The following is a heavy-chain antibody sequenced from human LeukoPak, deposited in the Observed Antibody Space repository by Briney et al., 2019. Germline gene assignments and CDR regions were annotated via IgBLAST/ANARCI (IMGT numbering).Heavy chain of an antibody. Sequence: GSLRLSCAASGFTFSSYGMHWVRQAPGKGLEWVAVISYDGSNKYYADSVKGRFTISRDNSKNTLYLQINSLRAEDTAVYYCAKSLSLDWLLSWDYWGQGTLVTVSS. CDR1: GFTFSSYG. D-gene: IGHD3-9*01. J-gene: IGHJ4*02. CDR2: ISYDGSNK. CDR3: AKSLSLDWLLSWDY. V-gene: IGHV3-30*18.